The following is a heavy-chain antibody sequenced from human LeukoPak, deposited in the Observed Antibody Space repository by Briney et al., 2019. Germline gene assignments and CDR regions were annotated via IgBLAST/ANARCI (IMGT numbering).Heavy chain of an antibody. CDR1: GFTFTNYA. CDR3: AKVGYGSGSYYMETFDY. V-gene: IGHV3-23*01. Sequence: GGSLRLSCAASGFTFTNYAMSWVRLAPGKGLEWVSATSGTGDSTYYADSVKGRFTISRDNSRNTLYLQMNSLRAEDTAVYYCAKVGYGSGSYYMETFDYWGQGTLVTVSS. J-gene: IGHJ4*02. D-gene: IGHD3-10*01. CDR2: TSGTGDST.